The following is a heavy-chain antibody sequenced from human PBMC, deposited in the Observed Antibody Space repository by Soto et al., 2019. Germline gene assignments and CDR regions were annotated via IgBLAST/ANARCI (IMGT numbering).Heavy chain of an antibody. Sequence: PGGSLRLSCAASGFTFSSYAMSWVRQAPGKGLEWVSAISGSGGSTYYADSVKGRFTISRDNSKNTLYLQMNSLRAEDTAVYYCAKGDGIGYGSGSYYNWFDPWGQGTPVTVSS. CDR3: AKGDGIGYGSGSYYNWFDP. D-gene: IGHD3-10*01. CDR2: ISGSGGST. J-gene: IGHJ5*02. CDR1: GFTFSSYA. V-gene: IGHV3-23*01.